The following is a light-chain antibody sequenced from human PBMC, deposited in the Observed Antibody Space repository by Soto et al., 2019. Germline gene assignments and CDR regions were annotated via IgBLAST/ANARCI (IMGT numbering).Light chain of an antibody. CDR2: HTS. Sequence: EIVLTQSPATLSLSPGERATLACRASQSVSRYLAWYQHKPGQAPRVLIYHTSNRATGIPARFSGSGSGTDFTLTISSLEPEDFAVYYCQQRSNWPYTFGQGTKLEIK. CDR3: QQRSNWPYT. V-gene: IGKV3-11*01. CDR1: QSVSRY. J-gene: IGKJ2*01.